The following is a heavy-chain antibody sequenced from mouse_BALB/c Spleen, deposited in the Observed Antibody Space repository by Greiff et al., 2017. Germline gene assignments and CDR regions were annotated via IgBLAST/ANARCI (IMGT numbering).Heavy chain of an antibody. CDR3: AASSMTLWFAY. CDR1: GFNIKDTY. V-gene: IGHV14-3*02. D-gene: IGHD2-4*01. J-gene: IGHJ3*01. CDR2: IGPANGNT. Sequence: EVQLQQSGAELVKPGASVKLSCTASGFNIKDTYMHWVKQRPEQGLEWIGRIGPANGNTKYDPKFQGKATITADTSSNTAYLQLSSLTSDDTAVYYCAASSMTLWFAYWGQGTLVTVSA.